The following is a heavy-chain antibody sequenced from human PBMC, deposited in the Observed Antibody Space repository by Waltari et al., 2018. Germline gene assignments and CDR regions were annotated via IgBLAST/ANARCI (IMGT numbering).Heavy chain of an antibody. Sequence: QITLKESGPTLVKPTQTLTLTCTFSGFSLSTSGVGVGWIRQPPGKALEWLALIYWNDDKRYSPSLKSRLTITKDTSKNQVVLTMTNMDPVDTATYYCAHRPTLSYYYDSSGYYGYWGQGTLVTISS. J-gene: IGHJ4*02. CDR2: IYWNDDK. D-gene: IGHD3-22*01. CDR1: GFSLSTSGVG. CDR3: AHRPTLSYYYDSSGYYGY. V-gene: IGHV2-5*01.